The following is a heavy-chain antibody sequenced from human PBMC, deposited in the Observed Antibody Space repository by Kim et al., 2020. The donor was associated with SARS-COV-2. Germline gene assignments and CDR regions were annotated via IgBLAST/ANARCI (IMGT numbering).Heavy chain of an antibody. J-gene: IGHJ2*01. D-gene: IGHD6-13*01. Sequence: SQTLSLTCAISGDSVSSNSAAWNWIRQSPSRGLEWLGRTYYRSKWYNDYAVSVKSRITINPDTSKNQFSLQLNSVTPEDTAVYYCARDRSWEYSSSWWGKISNWYFDLWGRGTLVTVSS. CDR2: TYYRSKWYN. CDR1: GDSVSSNSAA. CDR3: ARDRSWEYSSSWWGKISNWYFDL. V-gene: IGHV6-1*01.